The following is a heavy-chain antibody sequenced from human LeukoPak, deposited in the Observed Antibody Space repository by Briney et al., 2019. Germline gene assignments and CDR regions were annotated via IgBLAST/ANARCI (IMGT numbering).Heavy chain of an antibody. CDR2: IGSNTIYI. D-gene: IGHD7-27*01. V-gene: IGHV3-21*01. Sequence: PGGSLRLSCSASGFTFSSYSMDWVRQAPGKGLEWVSSIGSNTIYIYYADSVKGRFTISRDNAKNSLYLQMNSLRDEDTAVYYCATDWGSSDYWGQGTLVTVSS. CDR1: GFTFSSYS. CDR3: ATDWGSSDY. J-gene: IGHJ4*02.